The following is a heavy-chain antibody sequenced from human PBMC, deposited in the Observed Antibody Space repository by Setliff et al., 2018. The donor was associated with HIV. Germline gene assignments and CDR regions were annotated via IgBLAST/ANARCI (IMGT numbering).Heavy chain of an antibody. D-gene: IGHD2-21*02. CDR3: ARSSRGSLRDLDY. CDR1: GGVSGGDMGVHD. Sequence: SETLSLTCSVSGGVSGGDMGVHDWSWIRQPPGKGLEWIGYIYDNEKTFYNPSLKSRVTISVDTSKNQFSLRLNSVTVADTAVYFCARSSRGSLRDLDYWGPGTLVTVSS. J-gene: IGHJ4*02. CDR2: IYDNEKT. V-gene: IGHV4-61*08.